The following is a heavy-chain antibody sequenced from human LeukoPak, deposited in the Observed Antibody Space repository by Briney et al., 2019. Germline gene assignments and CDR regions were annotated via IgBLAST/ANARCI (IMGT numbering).Heavy chain of an antibody. CDR2: ISGSGGTT. CDR1: GFTFSNYA. J-gene: IGHJ5*02. V-gene: IGHV3-23*01. Sequence: GGSLRLSCAASGFTFSNYAISWVRQAPGKGLEWVSAISGSGGTTYYADSVKGRFTISRDNSMNTLYLQMNSLRAEDTAVFYCARGDCSSTSCSSTPKNWFDPWGQGTLASVSS. CDR3: ARGDCSSTSCSSTPKNWFDP. D-gene: IGHD2-2*01.